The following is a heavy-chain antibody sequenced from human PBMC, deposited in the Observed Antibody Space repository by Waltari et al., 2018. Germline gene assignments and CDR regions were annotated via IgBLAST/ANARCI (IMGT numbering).Heavy chain of an antibody. Sequence: QVQLVQSGAEVKKPGASVKVSCKASGYTFTSYAMHWVRQAPGQRLEWMGWINAGNGNTKYSQKFQGRVTITRDTSASTAYMELSSLRSEDTAVYYCASAGDSSSPKRTDAFDIWGQGTMVTVSS. J-gene: IGHJ3*02. V-gene: IGHV1-3*01. CDR3: ASAGDSSSPKRTDAFDI. CDR2: INAGNGNT. D-gene: IGHD6-13*01. CDR1: GYTFTSYA.